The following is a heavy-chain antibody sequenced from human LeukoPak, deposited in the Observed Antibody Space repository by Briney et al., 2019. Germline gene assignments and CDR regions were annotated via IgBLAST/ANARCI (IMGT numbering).Heavy chain of an antibody. D-gene: IGHD5-12*01. V-gene: IGHV1-69*06. CDR1: GGTFSSYA. J-gene: IGHJ4*02. Sequence: SVKVSCKASGGTFSSYAISWVRQAPGQGLEWMGGIIPIFGTANYAQKFQGRVTITADKSTSTAYMELSSLRSEDTAVYYCARARRESPIVATIYFDYWGQGTLVTVSS. CDR3: ARARRESPIVATIYFDY. CDR2: IIPIFGTA.